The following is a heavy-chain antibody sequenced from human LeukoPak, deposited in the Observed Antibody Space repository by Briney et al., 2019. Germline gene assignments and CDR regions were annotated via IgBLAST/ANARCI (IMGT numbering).Heavy chain of an antibody. CDR3: ARDTYYYGSGTYYFNY. CDR2: IYYNGSP. Sequence: KPSETLSLTCTVSGGSISSYYWSWIRQPPGKGLEWIGSIYYNGSPNYNPSLKSRLTISVDTSKNHFSLKLTSVTAADTAVYYCARDTYYYGSGTYYFNYWGQGTLVTVSS. V-gene: IGHV4-59*12. CDR1: GGSISSYY. J-gene: IGHJ4*02. D-gene: IGHD3-10*01.